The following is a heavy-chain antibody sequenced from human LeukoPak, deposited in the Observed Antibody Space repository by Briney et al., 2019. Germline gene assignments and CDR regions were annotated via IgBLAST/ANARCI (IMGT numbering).Heavy chain of an antibody. Sequence: GGSLRLSCAASGFTFSKYAMRWVRQAPGKGLEWVSSITSSGDTTYYTDSVRGRFTISRDNSKNTLYLQMHSLRAEDTALYYCADSNYWYPVDYWGQGTLVTVSS. CDR2: ITSSGDTT. CDR1: GFTFSKYA. CDR3: ADSNYWYPVDY. J-gene: IGHJ4*02. D-gene: IGHD4-11*01. V-gene: IGHV3-23*01.